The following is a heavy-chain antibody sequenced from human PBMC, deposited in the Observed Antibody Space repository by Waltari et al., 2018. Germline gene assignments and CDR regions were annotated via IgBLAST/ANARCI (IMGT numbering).Heavy chain of an antibody. J-gene: IGHJ3*02. CDR3: AREGEADWGGNAFDI. CDR2: IYYTGST. Sequence: QVQLQESGPGLVKPSETLSLTCTVSGGSISSYSWSWIRKPPGKGLEWIGYIYYTGSTNYHPSLKSRVTISVDTSKNQFSLKLSSVTAADTAVYYCAREGEADWGGNAFDIWGQGTMVTVSS. D-gene: IGHD7-27*01. CDR1: GGSISSYS. V-gene: IGHV4-59*01.